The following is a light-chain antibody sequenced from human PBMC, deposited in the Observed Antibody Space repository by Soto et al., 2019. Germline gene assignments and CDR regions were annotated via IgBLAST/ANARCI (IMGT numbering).Light chain of an antibody. CDR3: QQYNNWPFS. Sequence: EIRITQFPATLSASPEGAATLSCRAAQDVTTNFAWYQLKRGQPPRLLIYDISTRATGVPARFSGSGSGTEFTLTISGLQSEDFALYFCQQYNNWPFSFGQGTRLEIK. CDR1: QDVTTN. J-gene: IGKJ5*01. V-gene: IGKV3-15*01. CDR2: DIS.